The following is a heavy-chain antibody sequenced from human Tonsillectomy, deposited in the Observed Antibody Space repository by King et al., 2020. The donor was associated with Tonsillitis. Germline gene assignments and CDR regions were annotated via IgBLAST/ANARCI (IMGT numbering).Heavy chain of an antibody. CDR1: GFTFSSYA. Sequence: VQLVESGGGVVQPGTSLRLSCAASGFTFSSYAMHWVRQAPDKGLEWVADISYDGTNKHYADSVKGRFTISRDNSKNTLYLQMHSLRAEDTAVYYCAGFDSGGYYGGFDYWGQGTLVTVSS. V-gene: IGHV3-30*04. J-gene: IGHJ4*02. D-gene: IGHD3-22*01. CDR3: AGFDSGGYYGGFDY. CDR2: ISYDGTNK.